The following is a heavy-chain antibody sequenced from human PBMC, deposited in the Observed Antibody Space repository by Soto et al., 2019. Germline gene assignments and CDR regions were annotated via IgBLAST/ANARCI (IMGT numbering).Heavy chain of an antibody. CDR1: GFTFSSYS. Sequence: GGSLRLSCAASGFTFSSYSMHWVRQAPGKGLEWVAVISYDGSNKYYADSVKGRFTISRDNSKNTLFLQMNSLRPEDTAVYYCAFLDTVISFDHWGQGTLVTVSS. J-gene: IGHJ4*02. D-gene: IGHD4-17*01. CDR2: ISYDGSNK. CDR3: AFLDTVISFDH. V-gene: IGHV3-30-3*01.